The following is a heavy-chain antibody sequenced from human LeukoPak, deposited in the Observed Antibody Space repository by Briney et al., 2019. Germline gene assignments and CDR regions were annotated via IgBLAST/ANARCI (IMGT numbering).Heavy chain of an antibody. Sequence: GGSLRLSCAASGFTFSSYDMNWVRQAPGKGLEWVSYISSSGSTGYYADSVKGRFTISRDNAKNSLYLQMNSLRAEDTAVYYCARETGYCSSTSCNGMDVWGKGTTVTVSS. CDR2: ISSSGSTG. CDR3: ARETGYCSSTSCNGMDV. V-gene: IGHV3-48*03. CDR1: GFTFSSYD. D-gene: IGHD2-2*03. J-gene: IGHJ6*04.